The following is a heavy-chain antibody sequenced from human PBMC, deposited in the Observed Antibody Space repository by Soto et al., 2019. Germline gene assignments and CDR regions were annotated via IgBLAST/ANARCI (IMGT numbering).Heavy chain of an antibody. CDR1: DFTFRNYA. J-gene: IGHJ5*02. Sequence: ELQLLESGGGLVQPGGSLRLSCAASDFTFRNYAMTWVRQAPGKGLEWVSSIDGSGGGAYYSDSVKGRFTASRDDSQKTLYLQMRSLRVDDTAVYYCAKDAMSANGGWDWFDPWGQGTLVAVSS. CDR2: IDGSGGGA. D-gene: IGHD7-27*01. CDR3: AKDAMSANGGWDWFDP. V-gene: IGHV3-23*01.